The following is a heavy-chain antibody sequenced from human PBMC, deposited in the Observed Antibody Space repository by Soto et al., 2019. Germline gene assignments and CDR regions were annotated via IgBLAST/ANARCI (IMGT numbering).Heavy chain of an antibody. CDR3: VRSVAVPGAHIDY. CDR1: GGSISGSY. Sequence: SETLSLTCSVSGGSISGSYWSWIRQSPGKGLEWLGYVYYTGSTNYSPSLRSRVSISVDTSKNEFSLRLSSVTAADTAVYFCVRSVAVPGAHIDYWGQGTQVTVSS. D-gene: IGHD6-19*01. CDR2: VYYTGST. J-gene: IGHJ4*02. V-gene: IGHV4-59*01.